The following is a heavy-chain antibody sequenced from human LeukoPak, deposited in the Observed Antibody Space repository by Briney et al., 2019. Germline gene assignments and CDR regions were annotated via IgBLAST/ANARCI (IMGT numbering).Heavy chain of an antibody. Sequence: GGSPRLSCAASGFTFSNAWMSWVRQAPGKGLELVGRSKSKPDGSKPYYDSPVNGIFTITKDDSKNKLSLLMNILKTEDTAEYYCTPCRGYCGGGDPDAFDIWGQGTMVTVSS. V-gene: IGHV3-15*01. CDR1: GFTFSNAW. J-gene: IGHJ3*02. D-gene: IGHD2-15*01. CDR3: TPCRGYCGGGDPDAFDI. CDR2: SKSKPDGSKP.